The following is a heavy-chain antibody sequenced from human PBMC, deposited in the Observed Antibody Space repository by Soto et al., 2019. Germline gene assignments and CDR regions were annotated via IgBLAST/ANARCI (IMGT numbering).Heavy chain of an antibody. J-gene: IGHJ3*02. CDR2: ISSSSSTI. CDR3: ARDRITMIVVDSDAFDI. CDR1: GFTFSSYS. V-gene: IGHV3-48*02. Sequence: GGSLILSCAASGFTFSSYSMNWVRQAPGKGLEWVSYISSSSSTIYYADSVKGRFTISRDNAKNSLYLQMNSLRDEDTAVYYCARDRITMIVVDSDAFDIWGQGTMVTVSS. D-gene: IGHD3-22*01.